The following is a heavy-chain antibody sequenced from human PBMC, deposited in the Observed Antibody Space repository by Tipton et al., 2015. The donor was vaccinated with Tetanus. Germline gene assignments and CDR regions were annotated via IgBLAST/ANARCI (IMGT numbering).Heavy chain of an antibody. Sequence: TLSLTCTVSGGSFSGYLWSWVRQPSGKGLEWIGEINHSGTTNYNPSLKSRVTISVDTSKNQFSLKLRSVTAADTAVYYCARGWGSSWYYFDYWGQGILVTVSS. D-gene: IGHD6-13*01. CDR1: GGSFSGYL. CDR2: INHSGTT. J-gene: IGHJ4*02. V-gene: IGHV4-34*01. CDR3: ARGWGSSWYYFDY.